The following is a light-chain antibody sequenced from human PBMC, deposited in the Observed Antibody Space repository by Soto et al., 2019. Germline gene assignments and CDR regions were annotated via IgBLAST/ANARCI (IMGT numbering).Light chain of an antibody. CDR3: YSYTSRSTWV. CDR2: EVT. CDR1: SSDVGGYNY. J-gene: IGLJ3*02. V-gene: IGLV2-14*01. Sequence: QSALTQPASVSGSPGQSITISCTGTSSDVGGYNYVSWYQQHPDKAPEVMIYEVTKRPSGVSDRFSGSKSGNTASLTISGRQAEDEAVYYCYSYTSRSTWVFGGGTKLTVL.